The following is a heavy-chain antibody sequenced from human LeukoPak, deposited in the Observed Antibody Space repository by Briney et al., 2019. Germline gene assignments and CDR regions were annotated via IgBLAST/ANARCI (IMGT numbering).Heavy chain of an antibody. D-gene: IGHD3-3*01. J-gene: IGHJ6*02. CDR3: ARGAEFWDAQPDYYYGVDV. CDR2: IWSDGNEK. CDR1: GFTLTVYA. V-gene: IGHV3-33*01. Sequence: PRGCPRLSPAASGFTLTVYAMHSVRQTPGTGLGWGAVIWSDGNEKHYADSVKGRFTISRDNSKNTVYLQMNSLRAEDTALYYCARGAEFWDAQPDYYYGVDVWGQGTTVTVSS.